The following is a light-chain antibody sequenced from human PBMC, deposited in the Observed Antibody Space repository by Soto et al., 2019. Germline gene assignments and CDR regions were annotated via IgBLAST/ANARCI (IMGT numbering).Light chain of an antibody. Sequence: VLTQSPVTLSFSPGERATLSCMASQSFRGLLAWYQQKPGQAPRLLIYDAYNRATGIPPRFSGSGSGTDFTLTISSLEPEDSAVYYCQQRHMWPITFGQGTRLEIK. J-gene: IGKJ5*01. CDR2: DAY. CDR3: QQRHMWPIT. V-gene: IGKV3-11*01. CDR1: QSFRGL.